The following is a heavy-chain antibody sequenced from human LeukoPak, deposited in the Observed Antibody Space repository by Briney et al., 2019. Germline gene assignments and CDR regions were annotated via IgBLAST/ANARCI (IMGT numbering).Heavy chain of an antibody. CDR1: GFTFSNAW. CDR3: TTASSMDV. J-gene: IGHJ6*02. V-gene: IGHV3-15*01. CDR2: IKSKTDGGTP. Sequence: KTGGSLRLSCAASGFTFSNAWMSWVRQAPGKGLEWVGRIKSKTDGGTPDYAARVTGRFTISSGDSNNTLSMQMNNLKTEDKAAYYCTTASSMDVWGQGTTVSVSS.